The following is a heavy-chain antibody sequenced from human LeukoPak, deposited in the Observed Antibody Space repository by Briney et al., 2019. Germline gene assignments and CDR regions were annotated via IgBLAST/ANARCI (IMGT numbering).Heavy chain of an antibody. Sequence: ASVKVSCKPSAYTLGTYYIHWLRQAPGQGLEWMGIINPSGSTSYAQKFLGRVTMTRDTSTSTVYMELSTLRSEDTAVYYCARSTDGYNGNHYSDWGQGTTVTVSS. CDR1: AYTLGTYY. J-gene: IGHJ6*02. CDR2: INPSGST. CDR3: ARSTDGYNGNHYSD. D-gene: IGHD5-24*01. V-gene: IGHV1-46*01.